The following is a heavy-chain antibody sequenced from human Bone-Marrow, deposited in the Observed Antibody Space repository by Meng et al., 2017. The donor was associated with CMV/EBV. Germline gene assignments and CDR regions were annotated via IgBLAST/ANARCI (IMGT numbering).Heavy chain of an antibody. J-gene: IGHJ6*02. CDR2: IIPILGIA. CDR3: AMGGIVVVPAAIPALRDYYYYGMDV. V-gene: IGHV1-69*10. CDR1: GGTFSSYA. D-gene: IGHD2-2*01. Sequence: SVKVSCKASGGTFSSYAISWVRQAPGQGLEWTGGIIPILGIANYAQKFQGRVTITADKSTSTAYMELSSLRSEDTAVYYCAMGGIVVVPAAIPALRDYYYYGMDVWGQGTTVTVSS.